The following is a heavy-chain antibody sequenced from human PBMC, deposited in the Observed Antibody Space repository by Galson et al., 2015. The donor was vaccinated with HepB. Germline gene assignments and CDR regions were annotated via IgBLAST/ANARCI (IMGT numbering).Heavy chain of an antibody. J-gene: IGHJ6*02. Sequence: QSGAEVKKPGESLRISCKGSGYTFTAFWITWVRQIPGKGLEWKGRIDPSDSYTDYSPSFQGHVSMPVDKSSTTAYLQWNSLKASDTAMYYCARVRGIRGDGMDVWGQGTTVTVSS. V-gene: IGHV5-10-1*01. CDR2: IDPSDSYT. D-gene: IGHD3-10*01. CDR1: GYTFTAFW. CDR3: ARVRGIRGDGMDV.